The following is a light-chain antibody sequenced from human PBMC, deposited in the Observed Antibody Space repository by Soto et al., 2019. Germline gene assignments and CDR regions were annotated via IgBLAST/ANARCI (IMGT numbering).Light chain of an antibody. CDR1: SXDIGDYYY. CDR3: SSYTNNTTPCV. CDR2: EVR. J-gene: IGLJ1*01. V-gene: IGLV2-14*01. Sequence: QSVLTQPASVSGSPGQSITISCTGTSXDIGDYYYVSWYQQHPGKAPKLMMFEVRNRPSGVPNRFSGSKSGNTASLTISGLQAEDEADYYCSSYTNNTTPCVFGTGTKVTVL.